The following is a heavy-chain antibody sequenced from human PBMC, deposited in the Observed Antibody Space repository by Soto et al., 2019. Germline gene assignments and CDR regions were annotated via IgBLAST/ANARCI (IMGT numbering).Heavy chain of an antibody. D-gene: IGHD1-26*01. CDR3: ARGGSHSSDS. CDR1: GFTFSDFW. V-gene: IGHV3-7*05. J-gene: IGHJ4*02. Sequence: EAQLVESGGGLVQPGGSLRLSCAGSGFTFSDFWMSWVRQAPGKRLEWVANIKEDGSEKYHVDSVKGRFTISRDNAKSSLYLQMNSLRAEDTAVYHCARGGSHSSDSWGQGTLVTVFS. CDR2: IKEDGSEK.